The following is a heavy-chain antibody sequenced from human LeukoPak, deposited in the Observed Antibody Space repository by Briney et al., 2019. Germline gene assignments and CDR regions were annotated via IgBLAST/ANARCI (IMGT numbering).Heavy chain of an antibody. CDR2: INPNSGGT. CDR3: ARAPFGEPVYYFDY. J-gene: IGHJ4*02. V-gene: IGHV1-2*02. Sequence: ASVKVSCKASGYTFTGYYMHWVRQAPGQGLEWMGWINPNSGGTNYAQKFQGRVTMTRDTSISTAYMELSRLRSDDTAVYHCARAPFGEPVYYFDYWGQGTLVTVSS. D-gene: IGHD3-10*01. CDR1: GYTFTGYY.